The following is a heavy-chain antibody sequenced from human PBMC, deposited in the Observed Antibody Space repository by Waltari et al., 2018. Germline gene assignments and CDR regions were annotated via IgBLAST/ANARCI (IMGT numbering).Heavy chain of an antibody. D-gene: IGHD6-6*01. CDR2: SNPNSGGT. Sequence: QVQLVQSGAEVKKPGASVKVSCKASGYTFTGYYMHWVRQAPGQGLEWMGWSNPNSGGTNCAQKFQGWVTMTRETSISTAYMELSRLRSDDTAVYYCARERPWASIAARYYYYYGMDVWGQGTTVTVSS. CDR1: GYTFTGYY. CDR3: ARERPWASIAARYYYYYGMDV. J-gene: IGHJ6*02. V-gene: IGHV1-2*04.